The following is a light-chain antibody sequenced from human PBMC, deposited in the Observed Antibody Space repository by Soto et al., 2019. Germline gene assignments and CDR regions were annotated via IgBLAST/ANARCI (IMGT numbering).Light chain of an antibody. Sequence: EIVLTQSPGTLSLSPGESATPSCRASQSISKTYLAWYQQKPGQAPRXXIPAASSRETGIPERFSGSGAGTECTRPISSLEPEDVAVDDCQQYNSSPITFGQGTRLEIK. CDR1: QSISKTY. V-gene: IGKV3-20*01. J-gene: IGKJ5*01. CDR2: AAS. CDR3: QQYNSSPIT.